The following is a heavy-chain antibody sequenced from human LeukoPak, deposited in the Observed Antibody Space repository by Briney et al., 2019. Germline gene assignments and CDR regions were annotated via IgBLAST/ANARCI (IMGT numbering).Heavy chain of an antibody. Sequence: SVKVSCKASGYTFTGYYMHWVRQAPGQGREWMGGIIPIFGTANYAQKFQGRVTITADKSTSTAYMELSSLRSEDTAVYYCARDYYDSSGYSTGAFDIWGQGTMVTVSA. D-gene: IGHD3-22*01. CDR1: GYTFTGYY. J-gene: IGHJ3*02. V-gene: IGHV1-69*06. CDR2: IIPIFGTA. CDR3: ARDYYDSSGYSTGAFDI.